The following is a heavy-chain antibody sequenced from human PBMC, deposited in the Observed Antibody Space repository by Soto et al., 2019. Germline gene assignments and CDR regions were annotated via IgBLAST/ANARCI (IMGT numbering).Heavy chain of an antibody. J-gene: IGHJ5*02. Sequence: SETLSLTCTVSGGSISSYYWSWIRQTPGKGLEFIGSMYYSGTTYYNPSLKSRVTISVDTSKNQFTLKLISVTAADTAVYYCAVVDSTGNWFDPWGEGALVTVSS. CDR1: GGSISSYY. CDR3: AVVDSTGNWFDP. V-gene: IGHV4-59*04. CDR2: MYYSGTT. D-gene: IGHD6-25*01.